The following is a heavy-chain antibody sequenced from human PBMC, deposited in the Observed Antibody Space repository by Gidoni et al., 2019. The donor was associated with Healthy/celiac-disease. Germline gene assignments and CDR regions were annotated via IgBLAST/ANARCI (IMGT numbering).Heavy chain of an antibody. D-gene: IGHD6-19*01. J-gene: IGHJ4*02. CDR2: ISGSGGST. Sequence: CAASGFTFSSYAMSWVRQAPGKGLEWVSAISGSGGSTYYADSVKGRFTISRDNSKNTLYLQMNSLRAEDTAVYYCAKIKYSSGWGNDYWGQGTLVTVSS. CDR3: AKIKYSSGWGNDY. CDR1: GFTFSSYA. V-gene: IGHV3-23*01.